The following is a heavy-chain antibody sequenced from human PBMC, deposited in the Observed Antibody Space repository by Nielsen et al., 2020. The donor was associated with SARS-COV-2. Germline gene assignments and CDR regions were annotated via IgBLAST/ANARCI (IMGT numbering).Heavy chain of an antibody. CDR2: ISGDSYYI. D-gene: IGHD2-15*01. CDR3: TRGFYSQSDY. CDR1: GFSFSNYS. Sequence: GESLKISCAGSGFSFSNYSMNWARQAPGKGLEWVSSISGDSYYIFYSDSVKGRFTISRDNGKNSLFLQMNSLRSEDTALYYCTRGFYSQSDYWGQGTLVTVSS. V-gene: IGHV3-21*01. J-gene: IGHJ4*02.